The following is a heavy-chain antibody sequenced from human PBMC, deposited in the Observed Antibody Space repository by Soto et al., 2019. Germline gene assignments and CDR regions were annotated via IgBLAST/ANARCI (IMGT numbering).Heavy chain of an antibody. CDR2: INAGSGNT. Sequence: QVQLVQSGAEVKKPGASVKVSCKASGYTFTTYSIHWVRQAPGQSLEWMGWINAGSGNTKYSQKFQGRVTITKDSSATTCYMDLSSLGSEDTAVYYCARVPPWGNSGSYYIQHFNSWGQGTLVTVSS. D-gene: IGHD3-10*01. CDR1: GYTFTTYS. J-gene: IGHJ4*02. CDR3: ARVPPWGNSGSYYIQHFNS. V-gene: IGHV1-3*01.